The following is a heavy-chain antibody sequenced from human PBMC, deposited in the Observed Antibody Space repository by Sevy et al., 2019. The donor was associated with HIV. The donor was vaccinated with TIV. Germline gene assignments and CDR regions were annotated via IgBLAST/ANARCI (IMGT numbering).Heavy chain of an antibody. D-gene: IGHD3-22*01. CDR1: GFTFSSYA. V-gene: IGHV3-23*01. CDR2: ISGSGGSGVKT. J-gene: IGHJ4*02. Sequence: GSLRLSCAASGFTFSSYAMNWVRQAPGKGLEWVSGISGSGGSGVKTNYADSVKGRFTISRDDSKNSLYLQLNSLRAEDTAIYYCARKYDSSGYFDYWGQGTLVTVSS. CDR3: ARKYDSSGYFDY.